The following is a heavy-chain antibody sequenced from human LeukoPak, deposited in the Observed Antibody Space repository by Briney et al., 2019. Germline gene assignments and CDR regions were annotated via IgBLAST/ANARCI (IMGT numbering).Heavy chain of an antibody. CDR2: INHSGST. Sequence: PSETLSLTCTVSGGSISSSRYYWGWIRQPPGKGLEWIVEINHSGSTNYHPSLKSRATISVETSKNQCSLKLSSVTAADTAVYYCARAEYYYDSRWAFDIWGQGTMVTVSS. J-gene: IGHJ3*02. CDR3: ARAEYYYDSRWAFDI. V-gene: IGHV4-39*07. D-gene: IGHD3-22*01. CDR1: GGSISSSRYY.